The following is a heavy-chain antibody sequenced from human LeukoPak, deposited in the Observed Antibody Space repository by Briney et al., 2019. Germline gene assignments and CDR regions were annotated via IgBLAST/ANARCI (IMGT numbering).Heavy chain of an antibody. CDR1: GFHFDEYA. J-gene: IGHJ4*02. CDR2: IYSGGTT. V-gene: IGHV3-53*01. Sequence: GGSLRLSCVASGFHFDEYAMHWIRQAPGKGLEWVSVIYSGGTTYYADSVKGRFTISRDNSRNTVYLQMNSLRAEDTAVYYCATKYYFDYWGQGTLVTVSS. CDR3: ATKYYFDY.